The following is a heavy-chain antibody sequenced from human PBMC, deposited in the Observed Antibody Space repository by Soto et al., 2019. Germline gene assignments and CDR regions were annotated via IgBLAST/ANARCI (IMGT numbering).Heavy chain of an antibody. D-gene: IGHD2-15*01. CDR3: ASDIVVVVAAAGDAFDI. J-gene: IGHJ3*02. V-gene: IGHV1-18*01. Sequence: ASVKVSCKASGYTFTSYGISWVRQAPGQGLEWMGWISAYNGNTNYAQKLQGRVTMTTDTSTSTAYLELRSLRSDDTAVYYCASDIVVVVAAAGDAFDIWGQGTMVTVSS. CDR1: GYTFTSYG. CDR2: ISAYNGNT.